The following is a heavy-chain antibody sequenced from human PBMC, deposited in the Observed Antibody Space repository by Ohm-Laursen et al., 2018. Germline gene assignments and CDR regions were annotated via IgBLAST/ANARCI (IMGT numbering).Heavy chain of an antibody. Sequence: AASVKVSCNASGYTFTGYYMHWVRQAPGQGLEWMGWISAYNGNTNYAQKLQGRVTMTTDTSTSTAYMELRSLRSDDTAVYYCARDRTYYYDSSGYWGQGTLVTVSS. CDR3: ARDRTYYYDSSGY. CDR1: GYTFTGYY. V-gene: IGHV1-18*04. CDR2: ISAYNGNT. J-gene: IGHJ4*02. D-gene: IGHD3-22*01.